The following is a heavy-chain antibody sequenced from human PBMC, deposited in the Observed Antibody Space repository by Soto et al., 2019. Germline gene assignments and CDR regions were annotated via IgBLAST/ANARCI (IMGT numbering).Heavy chain of an antibody. J-gene: IGHJ3*02. V-gene: IGHV4-31*03. CDR2: IDYIGRA. D-gene: IGHD3-10*01. CDR3: AREVQSAAPYDAFDI. CDR1: VVSISSDNYF. Sequence: SETLSLTCTFSVVSISSDNYFCSWIRQHPGKGLEWIGYIDYIGRAYYNPSLKSRVTTSVDTSKNQFSLRLSSVTVADTATYYCAREVQSAAPYDAFDIWGQGTVVTVSS.